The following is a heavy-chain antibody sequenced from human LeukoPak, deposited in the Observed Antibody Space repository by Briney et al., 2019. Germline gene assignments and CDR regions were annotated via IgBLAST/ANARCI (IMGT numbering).Heavy chain of an antibody. D-gene: IGHD6-19*01. CDR2: IYYSGST. J-gene: IGHJ4*02. CDR3: ARDRYSSGQFDY. Sequence: SETLSLTCTVSGDSISNYYWSWIRQPPGKGLDWIGYIYYSGSTSYNPSLKSRVTISVDTSRNQSSLKVSSVTAADTAVYYCARDRYSSGQFDYWGQGTLVTVSS. CDR1: GDSISNYY. V-gene: IGHV4-59*01.